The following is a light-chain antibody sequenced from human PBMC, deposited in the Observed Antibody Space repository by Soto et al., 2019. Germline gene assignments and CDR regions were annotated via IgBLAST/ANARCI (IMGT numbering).Light chain of an antibody. Sequence: DIPMTLYPSSLSAPIGDRVIITWRTSQMVSTFLNWYRHKPEGAPRLLIYTASTLHVGVPSRFSGSGSGTAFTLTISSLQTHEFANYYCPERYSYSFTIGPGTRVDAK. CDR1: QMVSTF. J-gene: IGKJ3*01. CDR3: PERYSYSFT. CDR2: TAS. V-gene: IGKV1-39*01.